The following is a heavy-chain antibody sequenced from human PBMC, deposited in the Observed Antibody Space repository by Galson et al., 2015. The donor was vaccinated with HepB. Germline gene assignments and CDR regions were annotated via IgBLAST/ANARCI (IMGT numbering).Heavy chain of an antibody. V-gene: IGHV1-69*13. J-gene: IGHJ3*02. CDR1: GGTFSSYA. CDR3: ARDAGTTHDAFDI. Sequence: SVKVSCKASGGTFSSYAISWVRQAPGQGLEWMGGIIPIFGTANYAQKFQGRVTITADESTSTAYMELSSLRSEDTAVYYCARDAGTTHDAFDIWGQGTMVTVSS. CDR2: IIPIFGTA. D-gene: IGHD1-7*01.